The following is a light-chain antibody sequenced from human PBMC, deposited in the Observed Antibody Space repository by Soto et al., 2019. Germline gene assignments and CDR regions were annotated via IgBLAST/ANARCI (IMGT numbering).Light chain of an antibody. J-gene: IGKJ1*01. Sequence: DIQMYQSPSSLSSSLGDRVTITCRASQGISTYLNWYQQKPGKAPKLLIYAASSLQSGVPSRFSGSGSETDFTLTISSLQPEDFATYSCRQSYSTTWTFGQGTKVDIK. V-gene: IGKV1-39*01. CDR2: AAS. CDR3: RQSYSTTWT. CDR1: QGISTY.